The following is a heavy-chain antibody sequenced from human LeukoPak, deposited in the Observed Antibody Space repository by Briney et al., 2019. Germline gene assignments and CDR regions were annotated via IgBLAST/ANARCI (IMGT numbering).Heavy chain of an antibody. Sequence: GSLRLSCAASGFTFSSYAMHWVRQAPGKGLEYVSAISSNGGSTYYANSVKGRFTISRDNSKNTLYLQMGSLRAEDMAVYYCARSTRYGDYDYWGQGTLVTVSS. V-gene: IGHV3-64*01. J-gene: IGHJ4*02. D-gene: IGHD4-17*01. CDR1: GFTFSSYA. CDR3: ARSTRYGDYDY. CDR2: ISSNGGST.